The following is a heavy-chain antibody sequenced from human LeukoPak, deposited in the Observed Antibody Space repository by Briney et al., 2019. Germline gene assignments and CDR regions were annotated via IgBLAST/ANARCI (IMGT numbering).Heavy chain of an antibody. CDR1: GYSFSNFH. Sequence: GASVKVSCKASGYSFSNFHINWVRQATGQGLEWMGWMNPNSGNTGYAQKFQGRVTLTRNTSISTAYMELSSLRSEDTAVYYCARGLSRASSVSYYWGQGTLVTVSS. J-gene: IGHJ4*02. V-gene: IGHV1-8*01. D-gene: IGHD6-19*01. CDR2: MNPNSGNT. CDR3: ARGLSRASSVSYY.